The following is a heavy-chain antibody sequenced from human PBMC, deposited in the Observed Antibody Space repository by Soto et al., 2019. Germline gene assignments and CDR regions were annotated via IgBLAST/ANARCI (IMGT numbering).Heavy chain of an antibody. Sequence: QVQLVQSGGGVVQPGRSLRLSYAASGFTLSDFAMHWVRQAPGKGLEWVALISNDGGIEHYGDSVRGRFTISRDNSKHMLYLQMTSLRVEDTAVYYCARAGPGMDVWGQGTTVTVSS. V-gene: IGHV3-30-3*01. CDR1: GFTLSDFA. CDR2: ISNDGGIE. CDR3: ARAGPGMDV. J-gene: IGHJ6*02.